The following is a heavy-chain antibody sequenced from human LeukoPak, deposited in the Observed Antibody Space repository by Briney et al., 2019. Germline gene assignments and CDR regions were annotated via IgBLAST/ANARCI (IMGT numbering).Heavy chain of an antibody. J-gene: IGHJ4*02. D-gene: IGHD4-11*01. CDR3: ARAPTVTDSFDY. CDR1: GGSISSYY. Sequence: KASETLSLTCTVSGGSISSYYWSWIRQPPGKGLEWIGYIYYSGSTNYNPSLKSRVTISVDTSKNQFSLKLSSVTAADTAVYYYARAPTVTDSFDYWGQGTLVTVSS. V-gene: IGHV4-59*01. CDR2: IYYSGST.